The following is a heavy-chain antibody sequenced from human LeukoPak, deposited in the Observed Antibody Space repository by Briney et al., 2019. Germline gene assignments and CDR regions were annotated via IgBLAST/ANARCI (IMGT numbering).Heavy chain of an antibody. CDR2: IRGSGGST. CDR3: AKDSDVEMATIFCL. CDR1: GFTFSSYA. D-gene: IGHD5-24*01. Sequence: GGSLRLSCAASGFTFSSYAMSWVRQAPGKGLEWVSAIRGSGGSTYYADSVKGRFTISRDNSKNTLYLQMNSLRAEDTAVYYCAKDSDVEMATIFCLWGQGTLVTVSS. J-gene: IGHJ4*02. V-gene: IGHV3-23*01.